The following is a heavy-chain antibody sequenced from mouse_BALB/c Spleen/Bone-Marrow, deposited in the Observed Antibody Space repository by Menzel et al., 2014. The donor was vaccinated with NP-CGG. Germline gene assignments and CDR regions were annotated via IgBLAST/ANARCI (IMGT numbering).Heavy chain of an antibody. J-gene: IGHJ3*01. CDR1: GYTFTSYW. Sequence: QAQLQQPGAELVKPGASVKLSCKASGYTFTSYWIHWVKLRPGHGLEWIGEINPSNGRTNYNEKFKNKATLTVDKSSSTAYIQLSSLTSEDSAVYYCARYDGPAWFAYWGQGTLVTVPA. CDR3: ARYDGPAWFAY. CDR2: INPSNGRT. V-gene: IGHV1S81*02. D-gene: IGHD2-3*01.